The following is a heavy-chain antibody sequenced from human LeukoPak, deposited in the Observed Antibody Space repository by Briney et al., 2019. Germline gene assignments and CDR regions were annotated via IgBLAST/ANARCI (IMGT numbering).Heavy chain of an antibody. CDR1: GHTFTSYD. V-gene: IGHV1-69*13. Sequence: SVKVSCKASGHTFTSYDINWVRQAPGQGLEWMGGIIPIFGTANYAQKFQGRVTITADESTSTAYMELSSLRSEDTAVYYCASSIGSGWFDPWGQGTLVTVSS. D-gene: IGHD3-10*01. CDR3: ASSIGSGWFDP. CDR2: IIPIFGTA. J-gene: IGHJ5*02.